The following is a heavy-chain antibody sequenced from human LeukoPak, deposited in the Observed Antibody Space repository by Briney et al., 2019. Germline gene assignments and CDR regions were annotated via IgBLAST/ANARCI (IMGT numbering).Heavy chain of an antibody. J-gene: IGHJ4*02. CDR1: GLTFSSYA. CDR3: AKGPHIRTMWLFDS. CDR2: ITGSGAET. Sequence: GGSLRLSCAASGLTFSSYAMSWVRQAAGKGLEWVSSITGSGAETNSADAVNGRFTISRDNSKNTLYLQMNTLRAEDTAVYYCAKGPHIRTMWLFDSWGQGSLVTVSS. D-gene: IGHD1-14*01. V-gene: IGHV3-23*01.